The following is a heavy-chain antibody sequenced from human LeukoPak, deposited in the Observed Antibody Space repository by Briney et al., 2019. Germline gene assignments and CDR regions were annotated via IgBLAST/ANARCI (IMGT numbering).Heavy chain of an antibody. J-gene: IGHJ4*02. V-gene: IGHV1-2*02. Sequence: GASVKVSCKASGYTFTGYYMHWVRQAPGQGLEWMGWINPNSGGTNYAQKFQERVTITRDMSTSTAYMELSSLRSEDTAVYYCAADPYDYGDYVLGYWGQGTLVTVSS. CDR1: GYTFTGYY. D-gene: IGHD4-17*01. CDR2: INPNSGGT. CDR3: AADPYDYGDYVLGY.